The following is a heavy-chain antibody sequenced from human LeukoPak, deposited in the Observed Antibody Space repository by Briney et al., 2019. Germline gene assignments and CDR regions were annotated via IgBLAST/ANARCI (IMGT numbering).Heavy chain of an antibody. D-gene: IGHD3-22*01. V-gene: IGHV3-23*01. CDR3: AKDYYVSSGRWFDH. CDR1: GFTFSSYA. J-gene: IGHJ5*02. Sequence: GASLRLSCAASGFTFSSYAMSWVRQAPGKGLEWVSAISGSGGSTYYADSVKGRFTISRDNSKNTLYLQMNSLRAEDTAVYYCAKDYYVSSGRWFDHWGQGTLVTVSS. CDR2: ISGSGGST.